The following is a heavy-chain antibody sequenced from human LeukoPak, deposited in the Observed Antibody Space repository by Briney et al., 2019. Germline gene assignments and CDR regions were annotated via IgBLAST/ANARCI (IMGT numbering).Heavy chain of an antibody. CDR3: AREVGDSDSDNWFDP. V-gene: IGHV4-34*01. CDR1: GGSFSGYY. J-gene: IGHJ5*02. CDR2: INHSGST. D-gene: IGHD2-21*02. Sequence: PSETLSLTCAVYGGSFSGYYWSWIRQPPGKGLEWIGEINHSGSTNYNPSLKSRVTISVDTSKNQFSLKLSSVTAADTAVYYCAREVGDSDSDNWFDPWGQGTLVTVST.